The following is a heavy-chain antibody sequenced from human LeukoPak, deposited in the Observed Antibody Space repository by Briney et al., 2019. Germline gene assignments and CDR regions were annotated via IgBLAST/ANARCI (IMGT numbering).Heavy chain of an antibody. V-gene: IGHV4-39*07. Sequence: PSQTLSLTCTVSGGSISSGSYYWSWIRQPPGKGLEWIGEINHSGSTNYNPSLKSRVTISVDTSKNQFSLKLSSVTAADTAVYYCARGGGITMIVVGRPFDYWGQGTLVTVSS. CDR1: GGSISSGSYY. D-gene: IGHD3-22*01. CDR2: INHSGST. CDR3: ARGGGITMIVVGRPFDY. J-gene: IGHJ4*02.